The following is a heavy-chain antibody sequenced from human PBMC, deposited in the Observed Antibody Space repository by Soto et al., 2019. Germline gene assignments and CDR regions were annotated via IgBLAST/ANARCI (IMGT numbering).Heavy chain of an antibody. J-gene: IGHJ5*02. D-gene: IGHD6-6*01. CDR1: GFTFSSYA. CDR2: ISYDGSNK. CDR3: ARGSGLALSAARRP. V-gene: IGHV3-30-3*01. Sequence: GGSLRLSCAASGFTFSSYAMHWVRQAPGKGLEWVAVISYDGSNKYYADSVKGRFTISRDNSKNTLYLQMNSLRAEDTAVYYCARGSGLALSAARRPWGQGTLVTVSS.